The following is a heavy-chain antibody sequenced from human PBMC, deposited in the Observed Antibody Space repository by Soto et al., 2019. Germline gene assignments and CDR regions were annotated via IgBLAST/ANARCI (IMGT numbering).Heavy chain of an antibody. Sequence: LQLQESGPGVVKPSETLSLACSVSGGSIRSNDYFWGWVRQPPGKGLEWIASIYSNGGTYDSPSLKSRATVSIDTSKNQCFLTVRSVTAADTAVYYCASFLVGATARNDFDSWGQGTLVTISS. D-gene: IGHD2-8*02. CDR3: ASFLVGATARNDFDS. CDR1: GGSIRSNDYF. J-gene: IGHJ4*02. CDR2: IYSNGGT. V-gene: IGHV4-39*01.